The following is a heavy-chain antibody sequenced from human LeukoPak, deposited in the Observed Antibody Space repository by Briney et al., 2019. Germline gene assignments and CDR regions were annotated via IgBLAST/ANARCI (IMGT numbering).Heavy chain of an antibody. CDR3: ARSWYNSGWYYFDS. D-gene: IGHD6-19*01. CDR1: GYSFTNYW. Sequence: GESLKISCKGFGYSFTNYWIGWVGQMPGKGLDWMGIIYPGDSNTRYSPSFQGQVTISADKSINTAYLQWSSLKASGTAIYYCARSWYNSGWYYFDSWGQGTLVTVSS. CDR2: IYPGDSNT. V-gene: IGHV5-51*01. J-gene: IGHJ4*02.